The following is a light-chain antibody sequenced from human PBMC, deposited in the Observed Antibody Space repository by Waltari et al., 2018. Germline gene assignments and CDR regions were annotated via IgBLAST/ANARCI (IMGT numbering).Light chain of an antibody. J-gene: IGKJ1*01. V-gene: IGKV3-20*01. CDR3: QQYDNSPPWT. CDR1: QSVTSGY. Sequence: EIVLTQSPGTLSLSPGDRATLSCRASQSVTSGYLAWYQQKPGQPPRLVIHGVSIRATGIPDRLSGSGSGKDFTLTISRLEPEDFAVYFCQQYDNSPPWTFGQGKKVEIK. CDR2: GVS.